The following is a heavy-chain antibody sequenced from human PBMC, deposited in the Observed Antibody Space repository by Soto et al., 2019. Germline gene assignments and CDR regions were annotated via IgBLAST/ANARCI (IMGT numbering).Heavy chain of an antibody. V-gene: IGHV1-18*01. CDR3: ARSGFNYDYIWGSYRPDAFDT. CDR1: GYTFTSYG. CDR2: ISAYNGNT. D-gene: IGHD3-16*02. J-gene: IGHJ3*02. Sequence: ASVKVSCQAAGYTFTSYGISWVRQAPGQGLEWMGWISAYNGNTNYAQKLQGRVTMTTDTSTSTAYKELRSLRPDDTAVYYCARSGFNYDYIWGSYRPDAFDTWGQGTMVTVSS.